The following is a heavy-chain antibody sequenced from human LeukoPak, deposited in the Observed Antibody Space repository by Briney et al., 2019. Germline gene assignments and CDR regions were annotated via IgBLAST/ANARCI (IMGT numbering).Heavy chain of an antibody. V-gene: IGHV4-4*07. Sequence: SETLSLTCTVSGGSISSYYWSWIRRPPGKGLEWIGRIYNGGIITYNPSLKSRVTMSIDTSNNQFSLRLRFVTAADTAVYYCARDSGTTGEVKFDPWGQGTLVTVSS. CDR3: ARDSGTTGEVKFDP. J-gene: IGHJ5*02. CDR2: IYNGGII. D-gene: IGHD3-10*01. CDR1: GGSISSYY.